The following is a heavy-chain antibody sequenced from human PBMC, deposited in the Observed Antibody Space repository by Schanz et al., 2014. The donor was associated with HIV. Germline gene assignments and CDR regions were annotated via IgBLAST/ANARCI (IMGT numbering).Heavy chain of an antibody. Sequence: EVQLLESGGGLVQPGGSLRLSCAASGFTFSIYAMRWVRQAPGKGLEWVSAISGTGGTTYYADSVKGRFTISRDNGKRSLYLQMNSLRVEDTGRYYCARDGGIPVYRVVKWITYYHGLDVWGHGTTVIVS. CDR3: ARDGGIPVYRVVKWITYYHGLDV. CDR2: ISGTGGTT. D-gene: IGHD3-3*01. CDR1: GFTFSIYA. J-gene: IGHJ6*02. V-gene: IGHV3-23*01.